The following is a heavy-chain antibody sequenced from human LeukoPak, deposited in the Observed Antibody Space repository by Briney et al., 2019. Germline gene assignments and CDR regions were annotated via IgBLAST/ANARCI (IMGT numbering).Heavy chain of an antibody. D-gene: IGHD3-22*01. CDR2: TSSSSSYI. CDR3: ARWEYYYDSSGYLDY. Sequence: GSLRLSCAASGFTFSSYSMNWVRQAPGKGLEWVSSTSSSSSYIYYADSVKGRFTISRDNAKNSLYLQMNSLRAEDTAVYYCARWEYYYDSSGYLDYWGQGTLVTVSS. J-gene: IGHJ4*02. V-gene: IGHV3-21*01. CDR1: GFTFSSYS.